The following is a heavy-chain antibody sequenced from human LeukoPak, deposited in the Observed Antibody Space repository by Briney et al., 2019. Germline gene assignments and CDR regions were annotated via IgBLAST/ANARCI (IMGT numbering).Heavy chain of an antibody. CDR1: GFTFSSYW. CDR3: ARVVWQNWNYNYYFDY. D-gene: IGHD1-7*01. J-gene: IGHJ4*02. Sequence: GGSLRLSCAASGFTFSSYWMSWVRQAPGKRLEWVANIKQDGSEKYYVDSVKGRFTISRDNAKNSLYLQMNSLRAEDTAVYYCARVVWQNWNYNYYFDYWGQGTLVTVSS. CDR2: IKQDGSEK. V-gene: IGHV3-7*01.